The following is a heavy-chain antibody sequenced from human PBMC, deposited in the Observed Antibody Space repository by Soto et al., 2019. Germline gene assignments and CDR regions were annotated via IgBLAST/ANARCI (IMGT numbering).Heavy chain of an antibody. CDR2: IYYSGST. D-gene: IGHD6-13*01. Sequence: LSLTCTVSGGSISSGGYYWSWIRQHPGKGLEWIGYIYYSGSTYYNPSLKSRVTISVDTSKNQFSLKLSSVTAADTAVYYCARAPLMSYSSSWHKYYFDYWGQGTLVTVSS. CDR3: ARAPLMSYSSSWHKYYFDY. J-gene: IGHJ4*02. V-gene: IGHV4-31*03. CDR1: GGSISSGGYY.